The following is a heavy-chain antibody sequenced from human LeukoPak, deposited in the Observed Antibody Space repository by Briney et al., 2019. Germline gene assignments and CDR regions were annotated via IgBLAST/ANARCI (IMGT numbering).Heavy chain of an antibody. Sequence: GESLKISCKISGYRLTNNWIGWVRQVPGKGLEWMGLIYPGYSDAKYSPSFQGQVTFSVDTSISTAYLQLGGLRASDTAIYYCVRFALSSSLDHWGQGTLVTVSS. CDR2: IYPGYSDA. J-gene: IGHJ5*02. CDR3: VRFALSSSLDH. CDR1: GYRLTNNW. D-gene: IGHD6-13*01. V-gene: IGHV5-51*01.